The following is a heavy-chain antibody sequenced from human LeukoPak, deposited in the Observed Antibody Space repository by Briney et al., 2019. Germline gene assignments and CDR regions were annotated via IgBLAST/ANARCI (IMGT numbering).Heavy chain of an antibody. CDR2: ISSSGTTL. CDR1: GFTFSDYY. Sequence: GGSLRLSCAASGFTFSDYYMTWIRQAPGKGLEWVSDISSSGTTLDYADSVKGRFTISRDNAKNSLYLQMNSLRAEDTAVYYCAREVVGAFDAFDLWGQGTMVTVSS. V-gene: IGHV3-11*04. J-gene: IGHJ3*01. D-gene: IGHD1-26*01. CDR3: AREVVGAFDAFDL.